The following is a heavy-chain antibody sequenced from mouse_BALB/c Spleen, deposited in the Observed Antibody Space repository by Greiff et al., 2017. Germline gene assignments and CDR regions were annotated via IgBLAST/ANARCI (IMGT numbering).Heavy chain of an antibody. J-gene: IGHJ3*01. V-gene: IGHV3-2*02. Sequence: EVKLVESGPGLVKPSQSLSLTCTVTGYSITSDYAWNWIRQFPGNKLEWMGYISYSGSTSYNPSLKSRISITRDTSKNQFFLQLNSVTTEDTATYYCARWDGSYPAWFAYWGQGTLVTVSA. CDR2: ISYSGST. CDR1: GYSITSDYA. D-gene: IGHD1-1*02. CDR3: ARWDGSYPAWFAY.